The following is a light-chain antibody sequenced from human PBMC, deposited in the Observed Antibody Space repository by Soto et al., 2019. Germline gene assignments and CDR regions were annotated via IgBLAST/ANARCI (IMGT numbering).Light chain of an antibody. V-gene: IGLV4-69*01. CDR2: VNSDGSH. CDR1: TGHSSYA. J-gene: IGLJ3*02. CDR3: QTWGTGIQV. Sequence: QSVLTQSPSASASLGASVKLTCTLNTGHSSYAIAWHQQQPEKGPRFLMKVNSDGSHTKGDRIPDRFSGSSSGAERYLTISSLQSEDEADYYCQTWGTGIQVFGGGTKVTVL.